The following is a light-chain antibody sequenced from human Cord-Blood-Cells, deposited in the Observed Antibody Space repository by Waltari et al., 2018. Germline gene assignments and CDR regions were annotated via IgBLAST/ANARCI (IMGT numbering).Light chain of an antibody. CDR3: QQSYSTPWT. V-gene: IGKV1-39*01. J-gene: IGKJ1*01. Sequence: DIQLTQSPSSLSASVGDRVTITCRASQSISSYLNWYQQKQGKATKLLIYAASSLQSGVPSRFSGSGSGTDFTLTISSLQPEDFATYYCQQSYSTPWTFGQGTKVEIK. CDR1: QSISSY. CDR2: AAS.